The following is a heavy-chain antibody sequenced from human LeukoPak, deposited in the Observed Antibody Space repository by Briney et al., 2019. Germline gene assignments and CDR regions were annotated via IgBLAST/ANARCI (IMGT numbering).Heavy chain of an antibody. J-gene: IGHJ4*02. V-gene: IGHV3-48*01. Sequence: GGSLRLSCAASAFTFSSYSMNWVRQAPGKGLEWVSYISSSGSTTYYADSVKGRFTISSDNAKNSLYLQMNSLRAEDTAVYYCASYCSTTSCYAVDYWGQGTLVTVSS. CDR1: AFTFSSYS. D-gene: IGHD2-2*01. CDR3: ASYCSTTSCYAVDY. CDR2: ISSSGSTT.